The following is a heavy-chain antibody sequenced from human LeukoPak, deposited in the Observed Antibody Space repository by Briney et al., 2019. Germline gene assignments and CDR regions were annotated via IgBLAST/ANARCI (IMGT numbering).Heavy chain of an antibody. Sequence: PSETLSLTCVVSGGSISSSNWWSWVRQPPGKGLEWWGEFYHSGRTNYNPSLKSRVTISAVTSKNQFSLKLSCVTAADTAVYYWARVKRRGYNPWGQGTLVTVSS. V-gene: IGHV4-4*02. D-gene: IGHD5-12*01. J-gene: IGHJ4*02. CDR3: ARVKRRGYNP. CDR1: GGSISSSNW. CDR2: FYHSGRT.